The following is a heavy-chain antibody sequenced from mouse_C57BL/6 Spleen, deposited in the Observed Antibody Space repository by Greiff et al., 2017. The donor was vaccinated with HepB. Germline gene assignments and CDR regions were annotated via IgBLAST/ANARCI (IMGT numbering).Heavy chain of an antibody. CDR3: AREDYGSFFDY. D-gene: IGHD1-1*01. J-gene: IGHJ2*01. CDR2: ISSGSSTI. CDR1: GFTFSDYG. Sequence: EVKVVESGGGLVKLGGSLKLSCAASGFTFSDYGMHWVRQAPEKGLEWVAYISSGSSTIYYADTVKGRFTISRDNAKNTLFLQMTSLRSEDTAMYYCAREDYGSFFDYWGQGTTLTVSS. V-gene: IGHV5-17*01.